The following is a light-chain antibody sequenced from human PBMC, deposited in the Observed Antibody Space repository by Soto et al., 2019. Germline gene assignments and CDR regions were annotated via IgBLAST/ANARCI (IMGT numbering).Light chain of an antibody. J-gene: IGLJ3*02. CDR2: EVS. V-gene: IGLV2-14*01. Sequence: QSALTQPASVSGSPGQSITISCTGTSSDVGGYNYVSWYQQHPGKAPKLMIYEVSNRPSGVSSRFSGSKSGNTASLTISGLQAEDEAVYYCSSYTTSSLWVFGGGTKLTVL. CDR1: SSDVGGYNY. CDR3: SSYTTSSLWV.